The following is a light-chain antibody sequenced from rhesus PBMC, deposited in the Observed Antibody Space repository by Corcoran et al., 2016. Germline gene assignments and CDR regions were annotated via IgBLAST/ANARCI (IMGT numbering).Light chain of an antibody. CDR2: DVN. CDR1: SSDIGGNNR. CDR3: SSYGSNSNYI. J-gene: IGLJ1*01. Sequence: QAAPTQSPSVSGSPGQSVTISCPGTSSDIGGNNRVSWYQQRPGNAPILMIYDVNKRPSGVSDRFSGSKSGSTASLTISGLPAEDEADYYCSSYGSNSNYIFGDGTRLTVL. V-gene: IGLV2-13*03.